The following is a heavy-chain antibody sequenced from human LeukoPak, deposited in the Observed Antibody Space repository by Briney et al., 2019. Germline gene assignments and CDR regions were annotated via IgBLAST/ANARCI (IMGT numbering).Heavy chain of an antibody. Sequence: PGGSLRLSCAASGFTFRTYDMHWVRQVTGKGLEWVPTIGADAATCYPGSVKGRFTISRENAKNSFYLQMNSLRAGDTAVYFCARGNWNYYDSGTYGMDVWGQGTTVTVSS. CDR1: GFTFRTYD. CDR3: ARGNWNYYDSGTYGMDV. V-gene: IGHV3-13*01. CDR2: IGADAAT. D-gene: IGHD3-10*01. J-gene: IGHJ6*02.